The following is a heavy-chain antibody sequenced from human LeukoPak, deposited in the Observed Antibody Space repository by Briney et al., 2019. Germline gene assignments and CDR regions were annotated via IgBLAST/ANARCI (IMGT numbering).Heavy chain of an antibody. J-gene: IGHJ4*02. Sequence: GGSLRLSCAASGFTFSSYAMSWVRQAPGKGLEWVSAISGSGGSTYYADSVKGRFTISRDNAKNSLYLQMNSLRAEDTAVYYCARDHGFGELDYWGQGTLVTVSS. CDR1: GFTFSSYA. D-gene: IGHD3-10*01. CDR2: ISGSGGST. V-gene: IGHV3-23*01. CDR3: ARDHGFGELDY.